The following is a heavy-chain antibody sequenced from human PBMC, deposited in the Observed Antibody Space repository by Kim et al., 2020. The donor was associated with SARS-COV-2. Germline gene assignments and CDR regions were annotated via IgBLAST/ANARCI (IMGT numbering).Heavy chain of an antibody. CDR1: GYTFTSYS. J-gene: IGHJ6*02. CDR2: INAGNGNT. V-gene: IGHV1-3*01. Sequence: ASVQVSCKASGYTFTSYSMHWVRQAPGQRLEWLGWINAGNGNTKYSQKFQGRVTITRVTSASTAYMELSSLRSEDTAVYYCASPVSISWHTDYYYYGMDVWGQGTTVTVSS. CDR3: ASPVSISWHTDYYYYGMDV. D-gene: IGHD6-13*01.